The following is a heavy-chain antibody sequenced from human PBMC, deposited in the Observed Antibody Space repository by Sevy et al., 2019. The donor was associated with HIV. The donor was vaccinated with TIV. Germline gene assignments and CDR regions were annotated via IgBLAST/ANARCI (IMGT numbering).Heavy chain of an antibody. V-gene: IGHV3-7*01. J-gene: IGHJ3*02. D-gene: IGHD4-17*01. Sequence: GGSLRLSCAASGFTFSSYWMSWVRQAPGKGLEWVATMKQDGSDKYYVDSVKGRFTISRDNSKNTLYLQMNSLRAEDTAVYYCAKDWGPVTHDAFDIWGQGTMVTVSS. CDR3: AKDWGPVTHDAFDI. CDR2: MKQDGSDK. CDR1: GFTFSSYW.